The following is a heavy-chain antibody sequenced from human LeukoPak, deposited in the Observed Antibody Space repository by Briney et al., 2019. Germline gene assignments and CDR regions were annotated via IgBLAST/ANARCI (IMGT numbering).Heavy chain of an antibody. J-gene: IGHJ5*02. D-gene: IGHD3-22*01. V-gene: IGHV4-59*08. CDR1: GGSISSYH. Sequence: SETLSLTCTVSGGSISSYHWSWIRQPPGKGLEWIGYIFYSGSTNYNPSLESRVTISVDTSQNQFSLELRFVTATDTAVYYCARHSSAAPGWFDPWGQGTLVTVSS. CDR3: ARHSSAAPGWFDP. CDR2: IFYSGST.